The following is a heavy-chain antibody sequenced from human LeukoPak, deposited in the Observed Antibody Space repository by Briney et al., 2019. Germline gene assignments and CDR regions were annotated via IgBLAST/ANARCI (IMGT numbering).Heavy chain of an antibody. CDR2: TRDTANSHTT. CDR3: TRAPSGSREDY. Sequence: GGSLRLSCAPSGFIFSDHYMDWVRQAPGRGVEWCGCTRDTANSHTTAYAASVTGRFNISRDDSKNSLYLQMTRLTTEDTAVYYCTRAPSGSREDYWGQGTLVTVSS. D-gene: IGHD1-26*01. CDR1: GFIFSDHY. V-gene: IGHV3-72*01. J-gene: IGHJ4*02.